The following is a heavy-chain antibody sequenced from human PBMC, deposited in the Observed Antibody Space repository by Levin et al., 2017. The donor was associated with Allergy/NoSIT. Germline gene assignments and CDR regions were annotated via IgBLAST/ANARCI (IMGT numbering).Heavy chain of an antibody. Sequence: MASETLSLTCTVSGGSISSYYWSWIRQPPGKGLEWIAYIYYSGTIDYNPSLKSRVTMSVDASKNQISLKLYSVTAADTAIYYCARDRKRNEWWGVGAFDIWGQGTVVTVSS. J-gene: IGHJ3*02. D-gene: IGHD2-15*01. CDR2: IYYSGTI. V-gene: IGHV4-59*01. CDR3: ARDRKRNEWWGVGAFDI. CDR1: GGSISSYY.